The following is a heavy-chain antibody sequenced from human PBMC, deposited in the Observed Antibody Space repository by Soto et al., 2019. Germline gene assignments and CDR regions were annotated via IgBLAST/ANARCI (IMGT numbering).Heavy chain of an antibody. CDR2: IKSKTDGGTA. J-gene: IGHJ6*02. CDR1: GFSFSNAW. CDR3: TTLNYGVDV. V-gene: IGHV3-15*01. Sequence: LRLSCAASGFSFSNAWMSWVRQLPGKGLEWVGHIKSKTDGGTADYAAPVKGRFTISRDDSKNTLYLQMNSLKTEDTAMFYCTTLNYGVDVWGQGTTVTVPS.